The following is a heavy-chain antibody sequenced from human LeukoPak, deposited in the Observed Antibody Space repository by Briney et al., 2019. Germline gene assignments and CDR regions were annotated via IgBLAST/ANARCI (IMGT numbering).Heavy chain of an antibody. J-gene: IGHJ5*02. CDR3: ARGSWFDP. CDR1: GGSFSGYY. CDR2: INHSGST. V-gene: IGHV4-34*01. Sequence: SETLSLTCAVYGGSFSGYYWSWIRQPPGKGLEWIGEINHSGSTNYNPSLKSRVTVSVDTSKNQFSLKLSSVTAADTAVYYCARGSWFDPWGQGTLVTVSS.